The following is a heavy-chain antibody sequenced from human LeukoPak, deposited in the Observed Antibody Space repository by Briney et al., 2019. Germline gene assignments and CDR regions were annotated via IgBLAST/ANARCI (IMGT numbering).Heavy chain of an antibody. D-gene: IGHD1-1*01. Sequence: ASVKVSCRASGYTFTSYGISWVRQAPGQGLEWMGWISAYNGKTNYAQKLQGRVTMTTDTSTSTAYMELSRLRSDDTAVYYCARRAWNDASAFDIWGQGTMVTVSS. CDR3: ARRAWNDASAFDI. V-gene: IGHV1-18*01. CDR1: GYTFTSYG. CDR2: ISAYNGKT. J-gene: IGHJ3*02.